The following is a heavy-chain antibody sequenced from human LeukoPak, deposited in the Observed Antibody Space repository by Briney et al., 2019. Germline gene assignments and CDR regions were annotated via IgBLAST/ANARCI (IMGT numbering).Heavy chain of an antibody. CDR1: GGSFSGYY. J-gene: IGHJ5*02. CDR3: ARGGVMVRGVPFSVRWNWFDP. V-gene: IGHV4-34*01. CDR2: INHSGST. D-gene: IGHD3-10*01. Sequence: RASETLSLTCAVYGGSFSGYYWSGIRQPPGKGLEWIGEINHSGSTNYNPSLKSRVTISVDTSKNQFSLKLSSVTAADTAVYYCARGGVMVRGVPFSVRWNWFDPWGQGTLVTVSS.